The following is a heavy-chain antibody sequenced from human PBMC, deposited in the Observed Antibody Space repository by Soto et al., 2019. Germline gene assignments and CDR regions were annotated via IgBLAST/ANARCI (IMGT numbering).Heavy chain of an antibody. CDR1: GGTFSSYA. J-gene: IGHJ4*02. V-gene: IGHV1-69*13. Sequence: SVKVSCKASGGTFSSYAISWVRQAPGQGLEWMGGIIPIFGTANYAQKFQGRVTITADESTSTAYMELSSLRSEDTAVYYCATDYYDSSGHQGGYWGQGTLVTVSS. CDR2: IIPIFGTA. CDR3: ATDYYDSSGHQGGY. D-gene: IGHD3-22*01.